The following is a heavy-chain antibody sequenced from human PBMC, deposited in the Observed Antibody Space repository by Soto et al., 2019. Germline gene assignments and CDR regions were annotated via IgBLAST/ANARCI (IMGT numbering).Heavy chain of an antibody. V-gene: IGHV3-30-3*01. Sequence: QVQLVESGGGVVQPGRSLRLSCAASGFTFSSYAMHWVRQAPGKGLEWVAVISYDGSNKYYADSVKGRFTISRDNSKNTLYLQMNSLRAEDTAMYYCARDSGAYYYGMDVWGQGTTVTVSS. D-gene: IGHD3-10*01. J-gene: IGHJ6*02. CDR3: ARDSGAYYYGMDV. CDR2: ISYDGSNK. CDR1: GFTFSSYA.